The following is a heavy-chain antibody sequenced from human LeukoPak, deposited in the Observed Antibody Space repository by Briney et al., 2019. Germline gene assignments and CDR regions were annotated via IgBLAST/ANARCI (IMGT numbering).Heavy chain of an antibody. D-gene: IGHD4-17*01. CDR2: IRGGGGSA. Sequence: PGESLRLSCTASGFTFSAYAVMWVRQAPGKGPEWVSAIRGGGGSAFYADSVKGRFTISRDNSKYTLFLQMNSLRAEDTAVYYCARDPNGDYIGAFDMWGPGTMVTVSS. CDR1: GFTFSAYA. J-gene: IGHJ3*02. V-gene: IGHV3-23*01. CDR3: ARDPNGDYIGAFDM.